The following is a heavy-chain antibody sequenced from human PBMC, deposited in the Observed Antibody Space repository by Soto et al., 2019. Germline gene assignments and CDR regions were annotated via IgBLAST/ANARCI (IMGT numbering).Heavy chain of an antibody. D-gene: IGHD6-13*01. Sequence: SVKVSCKASGGTLSSYAISWVRQAPGQGLEWMGGIIPNCGTTNYAQKFQGRVTITTDESTSTAYMELSRLRSDDTAVYYCARGIEAGFDPYYSYLGIWGKGTTVTLSS. CDR3: ARGIEAGFDPYYSYLGI. CDR2: IIPNCGTT. V-gene: IGHV1-69*05. CDR1: GGTLSSYA. J-gene: IGHJ6*03.